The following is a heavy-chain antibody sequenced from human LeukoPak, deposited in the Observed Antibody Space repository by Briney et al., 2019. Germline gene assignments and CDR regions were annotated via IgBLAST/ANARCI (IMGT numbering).Heavy chain of an antibody. CDR1: GFTFSDYW. D-gene: IGHD2-8*01. Sequence: GGSLRLSCAASGFTFSDYWMHWVRQAPGKGLVWVSRINSDGSGTSYADSVKGRFTISRDNSKNTLYLHMNSLRADDTAVYYCAKMEGQRLYDYCMDVWGRGTTVTVSS. V-gene: IGHV3-74*01. J-gene: IGHJ6*03. CDR2: INSDGSGT. CDR3: AKMEGQRLYDYCMDV.